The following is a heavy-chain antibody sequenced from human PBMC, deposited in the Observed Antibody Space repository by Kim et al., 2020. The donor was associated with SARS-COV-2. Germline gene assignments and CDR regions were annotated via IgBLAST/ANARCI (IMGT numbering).Heavy chain of an antibody. V-gene: IGHV3-30-3*01. CDR1: GFTFSSYT. CDR2: ISYDGNNK. J-gene: IGHJ2*01. D-gene: IGHD3-22*01. CDR3: ARGEYGVSGYYYGWYFDL. Sequence: GGSLRLSCAAPGFTFSSYTMHWVRQAPGKGLEWVTFISYDGNNKDSADSVKGRFTISRDNSKNTLYLQMNSLRAEDTAMYHCARGEYGVSGYYYGWYFDLWGRGTLVTVSS.